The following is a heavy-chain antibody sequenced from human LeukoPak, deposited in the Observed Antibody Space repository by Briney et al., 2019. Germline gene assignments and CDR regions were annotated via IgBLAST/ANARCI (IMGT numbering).Heavy chain of an antibody. CDR1: GFTFSSYS. V-gene: IGHV3-23*01. CDR2: ISGIGGRT. Sequence: GGSLRLSCAASGFTFSSYSMSWVRQAPGKGLEWVSAISGIGGRTYYADSVNGRFTISRDNSKNTLYLQMNSLTAEHTAVYYCAKDSSGKSKPPFDSWGQGTLVTVSS. J-gene: IGHJ4*02. D-gene: IGHD6-19*01. CDR3: AKDSSGKSKPPFDS.